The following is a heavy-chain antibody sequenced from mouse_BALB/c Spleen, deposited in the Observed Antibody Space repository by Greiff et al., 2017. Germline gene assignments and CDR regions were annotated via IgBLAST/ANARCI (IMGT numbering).Heavy chain of an antibody. V-gene: IGHV1-4*02. CDR3: ARFGGYYVFDY. CDR2: INPSSGYT. D-gene: IGHD2-3*01. CDR1: GYTFTSYT. J-gene: IGHJ2*01. Sequence: VQLQQSAAELARPGASVKMSCKASGYTFTSYTMHWVKQRPGQGLEWIGYINPSSGYTEYNQKFKDKTTLTADKSSSTAYMQLSSLTSEDSAVYYCARFGGYYVFDYWGQGTTLTVSS.